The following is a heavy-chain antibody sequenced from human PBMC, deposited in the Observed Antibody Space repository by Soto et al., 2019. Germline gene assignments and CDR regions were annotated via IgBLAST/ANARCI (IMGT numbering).Heavy chain of an antibody. J-gene: IGHJ4*02. CDR1: GFTFSSYA. Sequence: GGSLRLSCAASGFTFSSYAMSWVRQAPGKGLEWVSAISGSGGSTYYADSVKGRFTISRDNSKNTLYLQMNSLRAEDTAVYYCAKLPEQWLAPAPNFDYWGQGTLVTSPQ. V-gene: IGHV3-23*01. CDR3: AKLPEQWLAPAPNFDY. D-gene: IGHD6-19*01. CDR2: ISGSGGST.